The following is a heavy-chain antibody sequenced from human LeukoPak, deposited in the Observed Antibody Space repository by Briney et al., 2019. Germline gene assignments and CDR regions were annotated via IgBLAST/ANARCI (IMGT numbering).Heavy chain of an antibody. Sequence: PSETLSLTCTVSGGSISSSSYYWGWIRQPPGKGLEWIGSIYYSGSTYHNPSLKSRVTISVDTSKSQFSLKLSSVTAADTAVYYCARIVGASDYWGQGTLVTVSS. D-gene: IGHD1-26*01. CDR3: ARIVGASDY. V-gene: IGHV4-39*01. CDR2: IYYSGST. J-gene: IGHJ4*02. CDR1: GGSISSSSYY.